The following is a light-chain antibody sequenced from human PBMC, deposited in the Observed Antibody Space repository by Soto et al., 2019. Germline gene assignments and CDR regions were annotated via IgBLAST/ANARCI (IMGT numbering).Light chain of an antibody. J-gene: IGKJ1*01. V-gene: IGKV1-39*01. CDR2: AAS. Sequence: DIQMTQSPSSLSASVGDRVTITCRASESIGNNLNWYQQKPGKAPKLLIYAASTLQSGVPSRFSGGGSGTEFTLTIGSLQPEDFTTYYCQQTYSTPRGAFGQGTKVEIK. CDR1: ESIGNN. CDR3: QQTYSTPRGA.